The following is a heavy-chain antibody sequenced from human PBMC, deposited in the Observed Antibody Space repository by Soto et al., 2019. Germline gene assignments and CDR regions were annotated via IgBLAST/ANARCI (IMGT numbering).Heavy chain of an antibody. CDR1: GYTFTSYY. CDR2: INPSGGST. V-gene: IGHV1-46*01. D-gene: IGHD6-19*01. J-gene: IGHJ3*02. Sequence: ASVKVSCKXSGYTFTSYYMHCVRQAPGQGLEWMGIINPSGGSTSYAQKFQGRVTMTRDTSTSTVYMELSSLRSEDTAVYYCTSPPVGAVAGNEGAFDIWGQGTMVTVSS. CDR3: TSPPVGAVAGNEGAFDI.